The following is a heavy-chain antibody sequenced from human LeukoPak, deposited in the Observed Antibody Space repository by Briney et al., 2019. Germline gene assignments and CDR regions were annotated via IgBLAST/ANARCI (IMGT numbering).Heavy chain of an antibody. CDR3: VRLNIWGGYFLFDS. V-gene: IGHV3-21*06. J-gene: IGHJ4*02. CDR2: ITGSYGYS. Sequence: GGSLRLSCAASGFTFSSHSMTWVRQAPGMGLGWVAAITGSYGYSFYADSLKGRFTISRDNAKNSVSLQMNSLRAEDTAVYYWVRLNIWGGYFLFDSWGQGALVIASS. D-gene: IGHD3-16*01. CDR1: GFTFSSHS.